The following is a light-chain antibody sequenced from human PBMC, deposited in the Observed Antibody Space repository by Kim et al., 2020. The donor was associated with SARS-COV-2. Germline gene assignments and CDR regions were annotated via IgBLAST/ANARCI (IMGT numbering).Light chain of an antibody. Sequence: SITISCTGTSSDVGKYNVVSWYQQHPGKAPKLMIYEVSKRPSGVSNRFSGSKSGNTASLTISGLQAEDEADYYCCSYAGSATSLYVFGAGTKVTVL. V-gene: IGLV2-23*02. CDR2: EVS. CDR1: SSDVGKYNV. CDR3: CSYAGSATSLYV. J-gene: IGLJ1*01.